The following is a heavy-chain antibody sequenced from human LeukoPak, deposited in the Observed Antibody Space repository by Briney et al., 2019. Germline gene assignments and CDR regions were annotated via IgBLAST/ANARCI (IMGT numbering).Heavy chain of an antibody. V-gene: IGHV1-69*04. D-gene: IGHD3-3*02. CDR1: GGTFSSYA. CDR2: IIPILGIA. J-gene: IGHJ4*02. Sequence: ASVKVSCKASGGTFSSYAISWVRQAPGQGLEWMGRIIPILGIANYAQKFQDRVTITADRSTSTAYMELSNLRSEDTAVYYCARASITTPTDFDYWGQGTLVTVSS. CDR3: ARASITTPTDFDY.